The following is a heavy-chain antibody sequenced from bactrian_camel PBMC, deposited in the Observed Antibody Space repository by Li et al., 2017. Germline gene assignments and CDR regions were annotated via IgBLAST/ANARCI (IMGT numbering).Heavy chain of an antibody. V-gene: IGHV3S1*01. J-gene: IGHJ4*01. CDR2: ITTASGST. D-gene: IGHD1*01. Sequence: HVQLVESGGGLVQPGGSLRLSCAASGFTFTNYWMHWVRQGPGKGLEWVSTITTASGSTYYADSVKGRFTISRDNAKNTLYLQLNSLKIEDTAMYWCANRAMAVNNYYWGQGTQVTVS. CDR3: ANRAMAVNNYY. CDR1: GFTFTNYW.